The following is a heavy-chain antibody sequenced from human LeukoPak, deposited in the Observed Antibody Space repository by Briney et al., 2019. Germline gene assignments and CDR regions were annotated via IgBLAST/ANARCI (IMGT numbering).Heavy chain of an antibody. CDR3: ARDTGLYYFDC. CDR2: IYSGGST. J-gene: IGHJ4*02. CDR1: GFTVSSNY. V-gene: IGHV3-53*01. Sequence: QAGGSLRLSCAASGFTVSSNYMTWVRQAPGKGLEWVSVIYSGGSTYYADSVRGRFTISRDNSKNTLYLQMNSLRAEDTAVYYCARDTGLYYFDCWGQGTLVTVSS. D-gene: IGHD3-10*01.